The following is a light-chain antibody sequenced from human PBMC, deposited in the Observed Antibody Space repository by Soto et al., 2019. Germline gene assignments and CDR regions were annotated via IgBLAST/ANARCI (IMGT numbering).Light chain of an antibody. J-gene: IGLJ3*02. CDR3: AAWDASLRVWL. V-gene: IGLV1-47*01. CDR1: SANIGGNY. Sequence: QAVVAQPPTASGTPGQRVSISCSGGSANIGGNYVYWFRQFPGAAPKLLIYRNGLRPSGVPDRFSASKSGASASLAISGLRSEDEADYYCAAWDASLRVWLFGGGTQLTVL. CDR2: RNG.